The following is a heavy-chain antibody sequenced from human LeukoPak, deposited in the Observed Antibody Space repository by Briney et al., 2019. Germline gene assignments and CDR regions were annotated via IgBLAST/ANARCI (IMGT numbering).Heavy chain of an antibody. D-gene: IGHD3-10*01. Sequence: SGTLSLTCTVSGGSISGQYWSLIRQPPGKGLEWIGYIYYTGITKYNPSLKSRVTISVDTSKNQFSLRLTSVTAADTAVYYCARVSFHYHSGNYGWYFDSWGQGTLVTVSS. CDR2: IYYTGIT. V-gene: IGHV4-59*11. CDR3: ARVSFHYHSGNYGWYFDS. CDR1: GGSISGQY. J-gene: IGHJ4*02.